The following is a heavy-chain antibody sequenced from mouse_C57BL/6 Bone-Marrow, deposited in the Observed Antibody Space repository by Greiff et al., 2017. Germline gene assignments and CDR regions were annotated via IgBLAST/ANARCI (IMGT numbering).Heavy chain of an antibody. CDR2: IFPGSGST. D-gene: IGHD1-1*02. Sequence: QVQLQQSGPELVRPGASVKISCKAPGYTFTSHWMQWVRQRPGQGLEWIGEIFPGSGSTYYNEKFKGKATLTVDTSSSTAYMQLSRLTSADSAVYFSSTIYYYGGPDYWGQGTTLTVSS. J-gene: IGHJ2*01. V-gene: IGHV1-56*01. CDR1: GYTFTSHW. CDR3: STIYYYGGPDY.